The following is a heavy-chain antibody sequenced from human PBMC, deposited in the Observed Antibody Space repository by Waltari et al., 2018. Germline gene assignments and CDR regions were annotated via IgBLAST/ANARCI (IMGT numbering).Heavy chain of an antibody. J-gene: IGHJ4*02. CDR2: IIPILVIA. CDR1: GGTFSSYA. V-gene: IGHV1-69*04. Sequence: QVQLVQSGAEVKKPGSSVKVSCKASGGTFSSYAISWVRQAPGQGLEWLGGIIPILVIASDAQKYQDRVTITADDCTSTADMELSRLRAEATAVYYWARAYADGYNHYFEYWGQGTLVTVSS. D-gene: IGHD5-12*01. CDR3: ARAYADGYNHYFEY.